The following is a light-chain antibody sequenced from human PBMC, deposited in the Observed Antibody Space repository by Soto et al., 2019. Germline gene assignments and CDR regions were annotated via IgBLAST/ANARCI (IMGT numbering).Light chain of an antibody. CDR2: GAS. CDR3: QQYGSSPFP. V-gene: IGKV3-20*01. J-gene: IGKJ3*01. Sequence: TQSPAPLSVSPGERATLSCRASQSVSSNLAWYQQKPGQAPRLLIYGASSRATGIPDRFSGSGSGTDFTLTISRLEPEDFAVYYCQQYGSSPFPFGPGTKVDIK. CDR1: QSVSSN.